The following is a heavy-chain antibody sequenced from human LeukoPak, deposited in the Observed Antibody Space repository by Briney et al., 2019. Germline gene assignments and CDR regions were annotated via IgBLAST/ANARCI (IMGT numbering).Heavy chain of an antibody. CDR2: ISAYNGNT. D-gene: IGHD6-13*01. Sequence: ASVKVSCKASGYTFTCYGISWVRQAPGQGLEWMGWISAYNGNTNYAQRLQGRVTMTTDTSTGTAYMELRSLRSDDTAVYYCAREQHLVQPFDYWGQGTLVTVSS. V-gene: IGHV1-18*01. J-gene: IGHJ4*02. CDR3: AREQHLVQPFDY. CDR1: GYTFTCYG.